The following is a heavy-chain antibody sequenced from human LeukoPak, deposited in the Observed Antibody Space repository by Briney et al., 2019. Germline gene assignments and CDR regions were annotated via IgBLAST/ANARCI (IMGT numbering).Heavy chain of an antibody. CDR1: GGTFISYA. V-gene: IGHV1-69*13. CDR3: ARRSGYGDYQFDY. J-gene: IGHJ4*02. CDR2: IIPIFGTA. Sequence: SVKVSCKASGGTFISYAISWVRQAPGQGLEWMGGIIPIFGTANYAQKFQGRVTITADESTSTAYMELSSLRSEDTAVYYCARRSGYGDYQFDYWGQGTLVTVSS. D-gene: IGHD4-17*01.